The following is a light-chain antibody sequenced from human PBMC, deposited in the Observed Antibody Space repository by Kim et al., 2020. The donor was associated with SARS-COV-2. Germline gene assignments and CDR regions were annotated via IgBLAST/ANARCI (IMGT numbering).Light chain of an antibody. Sequence: SVSPGQTAAITCSGVTLGDKCPSWYQQKPGQSPVLVIYQHNKRPSGIPERFSGSNSGNTATLTISGTQALDEADYYCQAWDRSTVVFGGGTQLTVL. V-gene: IGLV3-1*01. J-gene: IGLJ2*01. CDR2: QHN. CDR1: TLGDKC. CDR3: QAWDRSTVV.